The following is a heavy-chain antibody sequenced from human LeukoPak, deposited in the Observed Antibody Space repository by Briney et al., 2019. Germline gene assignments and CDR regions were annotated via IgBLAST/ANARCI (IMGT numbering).Heavy chain of an antibody. CDR2: IYYSGST. CDR3: ARESPYDSSGSDY. D-gene: IGHD3-22*01. V-gene: IGHV4-30-4*01. CDR1: GGSISSGDYY. Sequence: SETLSLTCTVSGGSISSGDYYWSWIRQPPGKGLEWIGYIYYSGSTYYNPSLKSRVTISVDTSKNQFSLKLSSVTAADTAVYYCARESPYDSSGSDYWGQVTLVTVSS. J-gene: IGHJ4*02.